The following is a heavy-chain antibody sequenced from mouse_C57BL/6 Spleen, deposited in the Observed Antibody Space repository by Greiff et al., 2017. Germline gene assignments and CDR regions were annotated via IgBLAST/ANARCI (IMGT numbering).Heavy chain of an antibody. CDR2: IHPNSGST. CDR1: GYTFTSFW. V-gene: IGHV1-64*01. Sequence: QVQLQQPGAELVKPGASVKLSCKASGYTFTSFWMHWVKQRPGQGLVWIGMIHPNSGSTNYNEKFKSKATLTVDKSSSTAYMQLSSLTSEDTAVYYCAREGDYGSSGYFDVWGTGTTVTVSS. J-gene: IGHJ1*03. D-gene: IGHD1-1*01. CDR3: AREGDYGSSGYFDV.